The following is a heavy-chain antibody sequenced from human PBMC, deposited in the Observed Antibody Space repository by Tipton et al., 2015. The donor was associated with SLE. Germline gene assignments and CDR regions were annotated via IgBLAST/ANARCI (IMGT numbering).Heavy chain of an antibody. V-gene: IGHV4-38-2*01. J-gene: IGHJ4*02. CDR3: ARHGYPEERWLQFNLEY. CDR1: GYSISSGYY. D-gene: IGHD5-24*01. CDR2: IYHSGST. Sequence: TLSLTCAVSGYSISSGYYWGWIRQPPGKGLEWIGSIYHSGSTYYNPSLKSRVTISVDTSKNQFSLKLSSVTAADTAVYYCARHGYPEERWLQFNLEYWGQGTLVTVS.